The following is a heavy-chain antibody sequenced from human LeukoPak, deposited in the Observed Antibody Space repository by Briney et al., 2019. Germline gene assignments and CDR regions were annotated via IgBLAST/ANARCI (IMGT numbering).Heavy chain of an antibody. Sequence: ASVKVSCKASGYTFTSYGISWVRQAPGHGLEWMGWISAYNGNTNYAQKFQGRVTMTRDTSTSTVYMELSSLRSEDTAVYYCARNAVVVGSAFDIWGQGTMVTVSS. J-gene: IGHJ3*02. D-gene: IGHD2-15*01. CDR2: ISAYNGNT. CDR1: GYTFTSYG. CDR3: ARNAVVVGSAFDI. V-gene: IGHV1-18*01.